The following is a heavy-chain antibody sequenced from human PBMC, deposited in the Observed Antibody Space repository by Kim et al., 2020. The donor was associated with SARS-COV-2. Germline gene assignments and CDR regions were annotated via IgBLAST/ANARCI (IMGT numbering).Heavy chain of an antibody. CDR3: ARSRGYSSGWENNYYGMDV. V-gene: IGHV1-18*04. CDR2: ISAYNGNT. J-gene: IGHJ6*02. CDR1: GYTFTSYG. D-gene: IGHD6-19*01. Sequence: ASVKVSCKASGYTFTSYGISWVRQAPGQGLEWMGWISAYNGNTNYAQKLQGRVTMTTDTSTSTAYMELRSLRSDDTAVYYCARSRGYSSGWENNYYGMDVWGQGTTVTVSS.